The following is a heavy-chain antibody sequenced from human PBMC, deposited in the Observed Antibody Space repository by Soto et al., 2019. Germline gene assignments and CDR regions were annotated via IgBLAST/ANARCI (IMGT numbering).Heavy chain of an antibody. CDR1: RYSFTSYW. D-gene: IGHD6-19*01. CDR2: IYPGDSET. V-gene: IGHV5-51*03. CDR3: ARPMGIVVAGDVFDL. Sequence: EVQLVQSGGEVKKSGESLKISCTASRYSFTSYWIAWVRQMPGKGLEWMGTIYPGDSETKYSPSFQGQVTISADKSITTAYLHWSSLKASDTAMYFCARPMGIVVAGDVFDLWGQGTMVTVSS. J-gene: IGHJ3*01.